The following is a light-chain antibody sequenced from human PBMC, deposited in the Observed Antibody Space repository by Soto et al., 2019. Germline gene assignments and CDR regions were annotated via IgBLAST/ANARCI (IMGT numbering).Light chain of an antibody. CDR1: NSDVGGFNY. CDR2: DVS. V-gene: IGLV2-14*03. Sequence: QSALTQPASVSGSPGQSITISCTGTNSDVGGFNYVSWYQQHPGKTPKLLIYDVSDRPSGVSNRFSGSKSGNTASLTISGLQAEDEADYYCSSFTGIQTLVFGAGTKLTDL. J-gene: IGLJ2*01. CDR3: SSFTGIQTLV.